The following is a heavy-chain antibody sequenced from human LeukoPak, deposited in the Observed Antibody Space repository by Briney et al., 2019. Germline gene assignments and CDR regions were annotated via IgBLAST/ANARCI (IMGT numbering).Heavy chain of an antibody. CDR1: GFTFSSYG. J-gene: IGHJ5*02. CDR3: AKDGPYSSSWKRWFDP. CDR2: IRYDGSNK. Sequence: GGSLRLSCAASGFTFSSYGMNWVRQAPGKGLEWVAFIRYDGSNKYYADSVKGRFTISRDNSKNTLYLQMNSLRAGDTAVYYCAKDGPYSSSWKRWFDPWGQGTLVTVSS. D-gene: IGHD6-13*01. V-gene: IGHV3-30*02.